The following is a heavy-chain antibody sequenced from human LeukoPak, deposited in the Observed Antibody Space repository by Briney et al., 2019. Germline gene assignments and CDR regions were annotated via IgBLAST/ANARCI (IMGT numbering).Heavy chain of an antibody. CDR1: GFTFSSYA. CDR3: AREHCSGGSCYSNFGDY. CDR2: IYSGGST. Sequence: PGGSLRLSCAASGFTFSSYAMSWVRQAPGKGLEWVSVIYSGGSTYYADSVKGRFTISRHNSKNTLYLQMNSLRAEDTAVYYCAREHCSGGSCYSNFGDYWGQGTLVTVSS. J-gene: IGHJ4*02. V-gene: IGHV3-53*04. D-gene: IGHD2-15*01.